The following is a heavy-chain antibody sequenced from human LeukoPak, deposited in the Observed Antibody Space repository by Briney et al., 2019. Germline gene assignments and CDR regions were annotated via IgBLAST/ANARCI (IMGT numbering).Heavy chain of an antibody. D-gene: IGHD3-3*01. J-gene: IGHJ4*02. V-gene: IGHV3-15*05. CDR1: GFTFSNHA. Sequence: GGSLRLSCVASGFTFSNHAMYWVRHAPGKGLEWVARIKSKTDGDTTDYAATMKGRFTNSTDDSKNTLYLQMDSLKTEDSAVYYYTTDPGGGYDFWSGYHPLDYWGQGTLVTVSS. CDR3: TTDPGGGYDFWSGYHPLDY. CDR2: IKSKTDGDTT.